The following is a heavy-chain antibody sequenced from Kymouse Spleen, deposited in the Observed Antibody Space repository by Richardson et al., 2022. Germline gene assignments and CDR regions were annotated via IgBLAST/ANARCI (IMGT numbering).Heavy chain of an antibody. J-gene: IGHJ4*02. CDR2: IWYDGSNK. CDR1: GFTFSSYG. CDR3: ARDFPPRSSSGNYFDY. V-gene: IGHV3-33*01. D-gene: IGHD6-13*01. Sequence: QVQLVESGGGVVQPGRSLRLSCAASGFTFSSYGMHWVRQAPGKGLEWVAVIWYDGSNKYYADSVKGRFTISRDNSKNTLYLQMNSLRAEDTAVYYCARDFPPRSSSGNYFDYWGQGTLVTVSS.